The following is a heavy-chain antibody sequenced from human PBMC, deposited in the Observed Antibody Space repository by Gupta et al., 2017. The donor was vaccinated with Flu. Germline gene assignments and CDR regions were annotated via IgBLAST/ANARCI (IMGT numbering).Heavy chain of an antibody. V-gene: IGHV3-53*01. J-gene: IGHJ4*02. D-gene: IGHD3-22*01. Sequence: SVSSGYMSWVRQAPGKGLEWVSVIISGATTRYADTVRGRFSVSVDISKNTLYLDMKNLRAEDTGIYYCAKDYDGEHASLFWGRGTLVTVS. CDR1: SVSSGY. CDR2: IISGATT. CDR3: AKDYDGEHASLF.